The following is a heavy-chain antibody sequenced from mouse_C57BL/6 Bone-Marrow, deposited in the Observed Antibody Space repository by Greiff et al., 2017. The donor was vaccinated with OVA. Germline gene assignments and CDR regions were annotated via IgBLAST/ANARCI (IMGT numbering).Heavy chain of an antibody. CDR1: GDVVTSDW. V-gene: IGHV1-55*01. Sequence: QVQLQQPGAELVKPGASVKMSCKACGDVVTSDWITCRKHSPGQGLDCIGDIYPGSGSTNYNEKFKSKATLTVDTSSSTAYMQLSSLTSEDSAVYYCANYFDYWGQGTTLTVSS. J-gene: IGHJ2*01. CDR2: IYPGSGST. CDR3: ANYFDY.